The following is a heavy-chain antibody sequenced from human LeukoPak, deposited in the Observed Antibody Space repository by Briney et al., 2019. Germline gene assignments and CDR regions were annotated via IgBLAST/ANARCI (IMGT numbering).Heavy chain of an antibody. CDR3: AISYDSSGNPDY. J-gene: IGHJ4*02. CDR1: GYSFTSYW. D-gene: IGHD3-22*01. V-gene: IGHV5-51*01. Sequence: GESLKIPCQGSGYSFTSYWIGWLRQLPGRGLEWMGIIYPGDSDTRYSPSFQGQVTISADKSISTAYLQWSSLKASDTAMYYCAISYDSSGNPDYWGQGTLVTVSS. CDR2: IYPGDSDT.